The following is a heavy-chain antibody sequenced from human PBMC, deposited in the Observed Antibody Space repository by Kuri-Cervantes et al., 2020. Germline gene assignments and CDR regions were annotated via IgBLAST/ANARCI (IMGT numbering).Heavy chain of an antibody. V-gene: IGHV4-38-2*01. CDR1: GYSISSGYY. CDR2: IYYSGST. J-gene: IGHJ4*02. Sequence: SETLSLTCAVSGYSISSGYYWGWIRQPPGKGREWIGSIYYSGSTYYNPSLKSRVTISVDTSKNQFSLKLSSVTAADTAVYYCARHVQDWGQGTLVTDSS. CDR3: ARHVQD. D-gene: IGHD1-1*01.